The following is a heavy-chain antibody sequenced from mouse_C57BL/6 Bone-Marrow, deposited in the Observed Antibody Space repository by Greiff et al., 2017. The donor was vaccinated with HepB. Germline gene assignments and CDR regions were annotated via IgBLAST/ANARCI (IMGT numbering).Heavy chain of an antibody. J-gene: IGHJ4*01. D-gene: IGHD1-2*01. CDR3: ARSHYL. CDR1: GYSFTGYY. V-gene: IGHV1-42*01. Sequence: EVQLQQSGPELVKPGASVKISCKASGYSFTGYYMNWVKQSPEKSLEWIGEINPSTGGTTYNQKFKAKATLTVDKSSSTAYMQLKSLTSEDSAVYYCARSHYLWGQGTSVTVSS. CDR2: INPSTGGT.